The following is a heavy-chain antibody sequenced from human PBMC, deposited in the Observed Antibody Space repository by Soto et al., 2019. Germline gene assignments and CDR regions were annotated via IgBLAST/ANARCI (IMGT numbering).Heavy chain of an antibody. CDR1: GYGFTTYG. J-gene: IGHJ6*02. Sequence: ASVKVSCKGSGYGFTTYGITWVRQAPGQGLEWMAWISAHNGNTNYAQKLQGRVTVTRDTSTSTAYMELRSLRSDDTAVYYCARDYYDSSGYYYGTRGYYYYGMDVWGQGTTVTSP. D-gene: IGHD3-22*01. V-gene: IGHV1-18*01. CDR3: ARDYYDSSGYYYGTRGYYYYGMDV. CDR2: ISAHNGNT.